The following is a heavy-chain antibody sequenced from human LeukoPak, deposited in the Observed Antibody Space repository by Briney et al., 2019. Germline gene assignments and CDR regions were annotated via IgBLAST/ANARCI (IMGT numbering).Heavy chain of an antibody. CDR3: ARGRGSYSSGWYYFDY. D-gene: IGHD6-19*01. Sequence: ASVKVSCKASGYTFPTYGISWVRQAPGQRLEWMGWINVGKGNTKNSQKFQGRVTITRDTSARTAYMELSSLRSEDTAVYYCARGRGSYSSGWYYFDYWGQGTLVTVSS. J-gene: IGHJ4*02. CDR1: GYTFPTYG. V-gene: IGHV1-3*01. CDR2: INVGKGNT.